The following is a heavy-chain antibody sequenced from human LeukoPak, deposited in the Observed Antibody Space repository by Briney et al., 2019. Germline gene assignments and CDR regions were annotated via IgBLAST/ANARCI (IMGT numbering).Heavy chain of an antibody. CDR3: AGDYDHFDV. CDR1: GFTFSNAW. J-gene: IGHJ2*01. V-gene: IGHV3-15*01. Sequence: GGSLRLSCAASGFTFSNAWMNWVRQAPGKGLEWVGRIKTKSDGGTTDYTAPVKGRFTISRDDSKNTLYLQMHSLKIEDTAMYYCAGDYDHFDVWGRGTLVAVSS. D-gene: IGHD4-17*01. CDR2: IKTKSDGGTT.